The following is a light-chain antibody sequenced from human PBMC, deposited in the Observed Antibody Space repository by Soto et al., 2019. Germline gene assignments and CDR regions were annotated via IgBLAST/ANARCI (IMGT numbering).Light chain of an antibody. CDR1: SSNIGNNY. CDR2: DIN. CDR3: GTLDSSLSAVV. V-gene: IGLV1-51*01. Sequence: QSVLTQPPSVSAAPGQKVTISCSGSSSNIGNNYVSWYQQLPGTAPKLLIYDINKRPSGIPDRFSGSKSGTSATLGITGLQTGDEADYYCGTLDSSLSAVVFGAGTKVTVL. J-gene: IGLJ2*01.